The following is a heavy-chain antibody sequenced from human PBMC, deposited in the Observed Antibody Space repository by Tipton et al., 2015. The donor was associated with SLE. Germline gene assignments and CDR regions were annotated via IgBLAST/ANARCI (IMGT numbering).Heavy chain of an antibody. V-gene: IGHV3-21*03. J-gene: IGHJ6*02. CDR1: GFTFNTYF. CDR2: ISSNSDYI. CDR3: ARDPYGSGSGYYGMDV. D-gene: IGHD3-10*01. Sequence: GSLRLSCAASGFTFNTYFMIWVRQAPGKALEWVSSISSNSDYIYYADSVKGRFTISRDNAENSLHLQMDSLRADDSGVYYCARDPYGSGSGYYGMDVWGQGTTVTVSS.